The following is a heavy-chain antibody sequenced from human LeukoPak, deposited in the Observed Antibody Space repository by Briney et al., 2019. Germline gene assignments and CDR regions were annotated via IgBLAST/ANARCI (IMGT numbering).Heavy chain of an antibody. CDR3: ARGVTNAEYYYYYMDV. D-gene: IGHD2-8*01. V-gene: IGHV1-69*05. CDR1: GGTFSSYA. CDR2: IIPIFGTA. Sequence: GASVKVSCKASGGTFSSYAISWVRQAPGQGLEWMGGIIPIFGTANYAQKFQGRVTMTRDTSISTAYMELSRLRSDDTAVYYCARGVTNAEYYYYYMDVWGKGTTVTVSS. J-gene: IGHJ6*03.